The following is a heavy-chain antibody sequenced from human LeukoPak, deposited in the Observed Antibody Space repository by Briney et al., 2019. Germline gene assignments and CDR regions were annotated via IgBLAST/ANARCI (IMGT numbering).Heavy chain of an antibody. V-gene: IGHV3-48*02. Sequence: GGSVRISCAASGFTFSSYSMNWVRLAPGKGPEWVSYISSSSSTIYYADSVKGRFTISRDNAKNSLYLQMNSLRDEDTAVYYCARFPHYYDSSGYSFWGQGTLVTVAS. CDR2: ISSSSSTI. D-gene: IGHD3-22*01. J-gene: IGHJ4*02. CDR1: GFTFSSYS. CDR3: ARFPHYYDSSGYSF.